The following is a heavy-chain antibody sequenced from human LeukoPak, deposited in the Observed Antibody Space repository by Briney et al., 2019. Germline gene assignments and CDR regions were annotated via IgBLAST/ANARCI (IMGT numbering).Heavy chain of an antibody. D-gene: IGHD3-3*01. Sequence: SETLSLTCTVSGGSISSYYWSWIRQPPGKGLEWIGYIYYSGSTNHNPSLKSRVTISVDTSKNQFSLKLSSVTAADTAVYYCAKFFWSGYLSWFDPWGQGTLVTVSS. CDR2: IYYSGST. CDR1: GGSISSYY. J-gene: IGHJ5*02. V-gene: IGHV4-59*08. CDR3: AKFFWSGYLSWFDP.